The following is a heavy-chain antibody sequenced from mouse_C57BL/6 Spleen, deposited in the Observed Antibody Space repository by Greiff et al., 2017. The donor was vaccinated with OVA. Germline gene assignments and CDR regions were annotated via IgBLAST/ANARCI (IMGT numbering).Heavy chain of an antibody. Sequence: QVQLQQPGAELVMPGASVKLSCKASGYTFTSYWMHWVKQRPGQGLEWIGEIDPSDSYTNYNQKFKGKSTLTVDKSSSTAYMQLSSLTSEDSAVYYCARAAGITLDYWGQGTTLTVSS. V-gene: IGHV1-69*01. CDR3: ARAAGITLDY. J-gene: IGHJ2*01. CDR2: IDPSDSYT. CDR1: GYTFTSYW. D-gene: IGHD1-1*01.